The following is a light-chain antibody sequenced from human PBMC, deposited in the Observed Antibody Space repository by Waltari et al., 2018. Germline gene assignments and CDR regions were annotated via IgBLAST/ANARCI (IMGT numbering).Light chain of an antibody. CDR1: QGISSY. Sequence: IQLTQSPSFLSASVGARVTITCRASQGISSYLAWSQQKPGKAPKLLIYAASTLQSGVPSRFSGSGSGTEFTLTISSLQPEDFATYYCQQLNSYPRTFGQGTKVEIK. J-gene: IGKJ1*01. CDR3: QQLNSYPRT. CDR2: AAS. V-gene: IGKV1-9*01.